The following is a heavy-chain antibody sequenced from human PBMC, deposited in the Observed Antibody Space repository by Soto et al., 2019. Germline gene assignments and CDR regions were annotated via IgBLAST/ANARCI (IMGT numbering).Heavy chain of an antibody. Sequence: SVQVSCKASGGTFSSYAISWVRQAPGQGLEWMGGIIPIFGTANYAQKFQGRVTITADESTSTAYMELSSLRSEDTAVYYCARATKDCSSTSCYFGPYYYYYGMDVWGQGTTVTVSS. CDR3: ARATKDCSSTSCYFGPYYYYYGMDV. CDR1: GGTFSSYA. D-gene: IGHD2-2*01. CDR2: IIPIFGTA. J-gene: IGHJ6*02. V-gene: IGHV1-69*13.